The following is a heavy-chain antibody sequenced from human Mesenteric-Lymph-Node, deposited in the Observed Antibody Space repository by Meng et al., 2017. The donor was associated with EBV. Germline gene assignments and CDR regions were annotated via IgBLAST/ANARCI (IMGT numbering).Heavy chain of an antibody. CDR1: GGSINSFY. CDR2: IYHSGST. CDR3: ARGEVFDS. V-gene: IGHV4-59*01. J-gene: IGHJ4*02. Sequence: QVQLQQWGAGLLKPSETLSLTCNVSGGSINSFYWSWIRQPPGKGLEWIGYIYHSGSTNYNPSLKSRVTMSVDMSKNQFSLKLSSVTAADTAVYYCARGEVFDSWGQGTLVTVSS.